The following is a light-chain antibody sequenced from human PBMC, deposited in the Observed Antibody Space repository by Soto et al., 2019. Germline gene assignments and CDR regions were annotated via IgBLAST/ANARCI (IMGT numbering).Light chain of an antibody. CDR3: SSYTSSSTLVV. V-gene: IGLV2-14*01. CDR1: SSDVGGYNY. J-gene: IGLJ2*01. CDR2: DVS. Sequence: QSALTQPASMSGPLGQSITISCTGTSSDVGGYNYVSWYQQHPGKAPKLMIYDVSNRPSGVSNRFSGSNSGNTASLTISGLQAEDEADYYCSSYTSSSTLVVFGGGTELTVL.